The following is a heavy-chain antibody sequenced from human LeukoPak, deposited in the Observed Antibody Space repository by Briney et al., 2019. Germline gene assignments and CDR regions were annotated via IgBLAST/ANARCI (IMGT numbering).Heavy chain of an antibody. CDR2: INGGGDVT. CDR1: GFTSHSYA. Sequence: GGSLRLSCATSGFTSHSYAMSCVRQAPGKGLEWVSAINGGGDVTYYADSVQGRFFFSRDNAKNPLYLQLNSLRAEDTAVYYCARNYYDSSGYSPFFDYWGQGTLVTVSS. J-gene: IGHJ4*02. V-gene: IGHV3-23*01. CDR3: ARNYYDSSGYSPFFDY. D-gene: IGHD3-22*01.